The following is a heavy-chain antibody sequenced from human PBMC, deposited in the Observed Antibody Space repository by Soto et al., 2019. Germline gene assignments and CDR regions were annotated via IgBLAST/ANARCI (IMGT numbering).Heavy chain of an antibody. V-gene: IGHV3-30*18. CDR3: AKDRYGYPTIPWPDY. CDR1: GFTFSSYG. CDR2: ISYDGSNK. D-gene: IGHD1-1*01. Sequence: HPGGSLRLSCAASGFTFSSYGMHWVRQAPGKGLEWVAVISYDGSNKYYADSVKGRFTISRDNSKNTLYLQMNSLRAEDTAVYYCAKDRYGYPTIPWPDYWGQGTLVTVSS. J-gene: IGHJ4*02.